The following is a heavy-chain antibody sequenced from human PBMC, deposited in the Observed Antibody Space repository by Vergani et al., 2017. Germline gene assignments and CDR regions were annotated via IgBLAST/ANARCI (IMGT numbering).Heavy chain of an antibody. CDR3: ASKRGSCRSAYCHSYDF. Sequence: QVQLQESCPGLVKPSETLSLTCTVSGDSVISTYYHWGWIRQPPGKGLEWIGSIDYSGSTSYNPSLESRISISFETPKNQFSLRLTSVPAADTAVYYCASKRGSCRSAYCHSYDFWGPGTLVGVSS. CDR2: IDYSGST. J-gene: IGHJ4*02. D-gene: IGHD3-16*01. V-gene: IGHV4-39*01. CDR1: GDSVISTYYH.